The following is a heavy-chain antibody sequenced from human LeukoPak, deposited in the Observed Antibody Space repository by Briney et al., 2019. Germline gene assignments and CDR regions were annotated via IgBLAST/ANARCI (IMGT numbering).Heavy chain of an antibody. CDR3: ARDVFGVVITSDAFDI. Sequence: GASVKVSCKASGGTFSSYAISWVRQAPGQGLEWMGRIIPILGIANYAQKFQGRVTITADKSTSTAYMELSSLRSEDTAVYYCARDVFGVVITSDAFDIWGQGTMVTVSS. V-gene: IGHV1-69*04. D-gene: IGHD3-3*01. CDR1: GGTFSSYA. J-gene: IGHJ3*02. CDR2: IIPILGIA.